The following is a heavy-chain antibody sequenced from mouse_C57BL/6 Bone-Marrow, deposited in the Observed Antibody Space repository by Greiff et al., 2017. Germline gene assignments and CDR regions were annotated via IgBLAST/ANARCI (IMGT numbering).Heavy chain of an antibody. CDR1: GFNIKDDY. CDR3: TTSTVVATDY. D-gene: IGHD1-1*01. V-gene: IGHV14-4*01. CDR2: IDPENGDT. Sequence: VQLQQSGAELVRPGASVKLSCTASGFNIKDDYMHWVKQRPEQGLEWIGWIDPENGDTEYASKFQGKATITADTSSNTAYLQLSSLTSEDTAVYYCTTSTVVATDYWGQGTTLTVSS. J-gene: IGHJ2*01.